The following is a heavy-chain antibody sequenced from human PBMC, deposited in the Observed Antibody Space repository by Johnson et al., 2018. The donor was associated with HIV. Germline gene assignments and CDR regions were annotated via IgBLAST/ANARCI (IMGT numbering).Heavy chain of an antibody. CDR3: VKERQLVRSFDI. J-gene: IGHJ3*02. CDR1: GFTFSDYA. CDR2: VSYDGSNK. Sequence: QVQLVESGGGVVQPGRSLRLSCVASGFTFSDYALHWVRQTPGKRLEWVAVVSYDGSNKYYADSVKGRFTVSRDNTKNTLFLEMNSLRPEDTAVYYCVKERQLVRSFDIWGQGTMVTVSS. D-gene: IGHD6-6*01. V-gene: IGHV3-30*04.